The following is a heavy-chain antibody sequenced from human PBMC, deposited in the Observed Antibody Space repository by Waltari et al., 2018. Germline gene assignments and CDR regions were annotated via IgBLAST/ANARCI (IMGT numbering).Heavy chain of an antibody. CDR2: TNVGTKNT. J-gene: IGHJ4*02. CDR1: GYTSTNYA. CDR3: ARGEPAAGQYLLDS. Sequence: QVQLVQFGPEVKKPGDSVKLSCEASGYTSTNYAIYWRRQAPGERPEWMGWTNVGTKNTRYSQNFQDRITITRETSTTTVYMELNSLRSEDTAVYYCARGEPAAGQYLLDSWGQGSLVTVS. V-gene: IGHV1-3*01. D-gene: IGHD6-13*01.